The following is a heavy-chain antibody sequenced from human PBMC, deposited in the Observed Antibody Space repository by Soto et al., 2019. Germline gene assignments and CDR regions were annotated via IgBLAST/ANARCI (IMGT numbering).Heavy chain of an antibody. CDR2: INPNSGGT. Sequence: QVQLVQSGAEVKKPGASVKVSCKASGYTFTGYYMHWVRQAPGQGLEWMGWINPNSGGTNYAQKFQGWVTMTSDTSISAAYKELSRLRSVDTAVYYCARDHRAIFGVVTLDSYYYGMDVWGQGTTVTVSS. V-gene: IGHV1-2*04. J-gene: IGHJ6*02. D-gene: IGHD3-3*01. CDR3: ARDHRAIFGVVTLDSYYYGMDV. CDR1: GYTFTGYY.